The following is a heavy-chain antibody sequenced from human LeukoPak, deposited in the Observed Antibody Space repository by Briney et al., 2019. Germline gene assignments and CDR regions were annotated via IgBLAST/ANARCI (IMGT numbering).Heavy chain of an antibody. CDR3: ARTQVVPAAMSWGYYYYYMDV. D-gene: IGHD2-2*01. Sequence: SQTLSLTCTVSGGSISSGRNYWSWIRQPPGKGLEWIGEINHSGSTNYNPSLKSRVTISVDTSKNQFSLKLSSVTAADTAVYYCARTQVVPAAMSWGYYYYYMDVWGKGTTVTISS. V-gene: IGHV4-39*07. J-gene: IGHJ6*03. CDR2: INHSGST. CDR1: GGSISSGRNY.